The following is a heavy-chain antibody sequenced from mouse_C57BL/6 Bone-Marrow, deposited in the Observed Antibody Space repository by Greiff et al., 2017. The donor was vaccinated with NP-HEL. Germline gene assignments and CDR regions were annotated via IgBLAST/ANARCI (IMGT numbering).Heavy chain of an antibody. CDR3: ARRGLRYFDV. V-gene: IGHV5-16*01. D-gene: IGHD2-2*01. CDR1: GFTFSDYY. J-gene: IGHJ1*03. Sequence: EVQRVESEGGLVQPGSSMKLSCTASGFTFSDYYMAWVRQVPEKGLEWVANINYDGSSTYYLDSLKSRFIISRDNAKNILYLQMSSLKSEDTATYYCARRGLRYFDVWGTGTTVTVSS. CDR2: INYDGSST.